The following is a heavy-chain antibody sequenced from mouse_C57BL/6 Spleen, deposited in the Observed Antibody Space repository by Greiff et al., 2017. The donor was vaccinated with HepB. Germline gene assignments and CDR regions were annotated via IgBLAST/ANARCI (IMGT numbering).Heavy chain of an antibody. CDR2: IDPETGGT. V-gene: IGHV1-15*01. CDR1: GYTFTDYE. CDR3: TSRYGSSYDAMDY. Sequence: VQLKESGAELVRPGASVTLSCKASGYTFTDYEMHWVKQTPVHGLEWIGAIDPETGGTAYNQKFKGKAILTADKSSSTAYMELRSLTSEDSAVYYCTSRYGSSYDAMDYWGQGTSVTVSS. J-gene: IGHJ4*01. D-gene: IGHD1-1*01.